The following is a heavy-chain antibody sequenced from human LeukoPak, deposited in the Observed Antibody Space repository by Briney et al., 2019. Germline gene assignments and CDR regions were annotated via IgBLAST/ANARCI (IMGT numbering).Heavy chain of an antibody. CDR2: ISSSSSYI. Sequence: GGSLRLSCAASGFTFSSYSMNWVRQAPGKGLEWVSSISSSSSYIYYADSVKGRFTISRDNAKNSLYLQMNSLRAEDTAVYYCARRPDFGWLYYSPPTDYFDYWGQGTLVTVSS. D-gene: IGHD3-9*01. J-gene: IGHJ4*02. V-gene: IGHV3-21*01. CDR3: ARRPDFGWLYYSPPTDYFDY. CDR1: GFTFSSYS.